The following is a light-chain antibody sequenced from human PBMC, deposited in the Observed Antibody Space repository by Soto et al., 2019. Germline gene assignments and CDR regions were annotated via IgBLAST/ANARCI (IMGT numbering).Light chain of an antibody. J-gene: IGKJ1*01. CDR3: QQRSEWPRT. CDR2: DAS. CDR1: QSIGSS. Sequence: EIVLTQSPATLSLSPGERATLSCRASQSIGSSLAWYQQKPGQAPRLLIYDASSRATGFPARFSGSGSGTDITLTIGSLEPEDFAVYYCQQRSEWPRTFGQGTKVEIK. V-gene: IGKV3-11*01.